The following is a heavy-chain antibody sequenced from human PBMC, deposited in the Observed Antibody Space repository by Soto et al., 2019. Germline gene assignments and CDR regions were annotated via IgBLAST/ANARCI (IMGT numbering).Heavy chain of an antibody. D-gene: IGHD3-16*01. CDR1: GFTFSNYT. V-gene: IGHV3-21*01. J-gene: IGHJ4*02. CDR3: ARVRREWGEGLDS. CDR2: ISRNGDYN. Sequence: GGSLRLSCAASGFTFSNYTMNWVRQAPGKGLEWVSSISRNGDYNYYADLLEGRFSISRDNVKNSVFLNMDSLRAEDTAVYYCARVRREWGEGLDSWGQGTLVTVSS.